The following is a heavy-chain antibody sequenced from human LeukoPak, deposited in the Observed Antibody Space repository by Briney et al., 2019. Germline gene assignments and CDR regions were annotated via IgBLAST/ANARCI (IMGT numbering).Heavy chain of an antibody. CDR3: ARVLPITMVRGVITPPGNY. J-gene: IGHJ4*02. CDR2: IWYDGSNK. Sequence: GRSLRLSCAASGFTFSSYGMHWVRQAPGKGLEWVAVIWYDGSNKYYADSVKGRFTISRDNSKNTLYLQMNNLRAEDTAVYYCARVLPITMVRGVITPPGNYWGQGTLVTVSS. CDR1: GFTFSSYG. D-gene: IGHD3-10*01. V-gene: IGHV3-33*01.